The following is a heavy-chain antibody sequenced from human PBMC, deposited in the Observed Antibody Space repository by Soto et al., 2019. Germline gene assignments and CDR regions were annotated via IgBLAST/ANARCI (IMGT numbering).Heavy chain of an antibody. CDR3: AHRYCSGGSCYWDYDFDL. V-gene: IGHV2-5*02. J-gene: IGHJ2*01. CDR2: IYWDDDK. D-gene: IGHD2-15*01. Sequence: QITLRESGPTVVKPTQTLTLTCTFSGFSLNTNGVGVGWIRQPPGKALEWLAHIYWDDDKRYSPSLKSRLTITNDTSNNPVVLTLTEMDPMHTATYYCAHRYCSGGSCYWDYDFDLWGRGTLVTVSS. CDR1: GFSLNTNGVG.